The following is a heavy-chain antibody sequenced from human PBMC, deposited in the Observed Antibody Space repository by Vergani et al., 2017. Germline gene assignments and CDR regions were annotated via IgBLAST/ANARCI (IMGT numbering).Heavy chain of an antibody. V-gene: IGHV4-38-2*02. CDR3: ARSGSYSRYYFDY. Sequence: QLQLQESGPGLVKPSETLSLTCTVSGYSISSGYYWGWIRQPPGKGLEWIGSIYHSGSTYYNPSLKSRVTISVDTSKNQFSLKLSSVTAADTAVYYCARSGSYSRYYFDYWGQGTLVTVSS. CDR1: GYSISSGYY. D-gene: IGHD1-26*01. J-gene: IGHJ4*02. CDR2: IYHSGST.